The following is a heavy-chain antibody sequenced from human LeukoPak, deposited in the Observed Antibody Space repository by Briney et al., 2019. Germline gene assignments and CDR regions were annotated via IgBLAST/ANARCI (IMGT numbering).Heavy chain of an antibody. J-gene: IGHJ4*02. CDR2: IYYSGST. CDR1: GGSISSYY. CDR3: AGDFWSGYYFRD. Sequence: SETLSLTCTVPGGSISSYYWSWIRQPPGKGLEWIGYIYYSGSTNYNPSLKSRVTISVDTSKNQFSLKLSSVTAADTAVYYCAGDFWSGYYFRDWGQGTLVTVSS. D-gene: IGHD3-3*01. V-gene: IGHV4-59*08.